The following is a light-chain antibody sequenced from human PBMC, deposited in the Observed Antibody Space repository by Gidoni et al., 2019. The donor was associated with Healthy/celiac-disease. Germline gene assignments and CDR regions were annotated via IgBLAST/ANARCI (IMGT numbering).Light chain of an antibody. CDR3: SSYTSSSTLDVV. J-gene: IGLJ2*01. V-gene: IGLV2-14*01. CDR2: DVS. CDR1: SSDVGGYNY. Sequence: QSALTHPASVPGYPGQSHTISCTGTSSDVGGYNYVSWYQQHPGKAPKLMIYDVSNRPSGVSKRFSGSKSGNTASLTISGLQAEDEADYYCSSYTSSSTLDVVFGGGTKLTVL.